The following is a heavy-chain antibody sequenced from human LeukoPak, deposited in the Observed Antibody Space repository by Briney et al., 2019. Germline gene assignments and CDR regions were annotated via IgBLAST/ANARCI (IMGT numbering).Heavy chain of an antibody. Sequence: KSGGSLRLSCAASGFTFSSYSMNWVRQAPGKGLEWVSSISSSSSYIYYADSVKGRFTISRDNAKNSLYLQMNSLRAEDTAVYYCARDSEQQLVCDQHYYRYYGMDVWGKGTTVTVSS. CDR2: ISSSSSYI. D-gene: IGHD6-13*01. CDR3: ARDSEQQLVCDQHYYRYYGMDV. J-gene: IGHJ6*04. CDR1: GFTFSSYS. V-gene: IGHV3-21*01.